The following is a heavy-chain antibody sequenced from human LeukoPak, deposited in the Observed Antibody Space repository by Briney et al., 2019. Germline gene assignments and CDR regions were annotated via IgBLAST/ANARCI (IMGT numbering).Heavy chain of an antibody. V-gene: IGHV3-23*01. CDR1: GFTFSSYA. J-gene: IGHJ4*02. CDR3: VKDSHYDSSGYYFHEY. D-gene: IGHD3-22*01. Sequence: GGSLRLSCAASGFTFSSYAMSWVRQAPGKGLEWVSAISGSGGSTYYADSVKGRFTISRDNFKNTLFLQMNSLRAEDTAVYYCVKDSHYDSSGYYFHEYWGQGNLVTVSP. CDR2: ISGSGGST.